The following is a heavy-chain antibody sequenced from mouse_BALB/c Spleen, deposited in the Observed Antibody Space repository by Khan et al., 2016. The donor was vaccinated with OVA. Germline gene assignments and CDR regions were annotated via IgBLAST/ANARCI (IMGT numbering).Heavy chain of an antibody. CDR2: IDPENGNS. CDR1: GFNIKDSY. CDR3: PRSILHYFDY. Sequence: VQLQQSGTELVRPGASVRLSCTTSGFNIKDSYIHCVKQRPDQGLECIGWIDPENGNSIYDPKFQVQSSITADTSSNTAYLQLSSLTAEDTDVYYCPRSILHYFDYRGRGTTLLVSS. D-gene: IGHD2-3*01. V-gene: IGHV14-1*02. J-gene: IGHJ2*01.